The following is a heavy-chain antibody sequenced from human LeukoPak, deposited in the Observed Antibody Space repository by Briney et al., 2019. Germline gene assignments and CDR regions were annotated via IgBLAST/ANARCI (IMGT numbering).Heavy chain of an antibody. Sequence: SQTLSLTCTVSGGSISSGGYYWSWIRQHPGKGLEWIGYIYYSGSTYYNPSLKSRVTISVDTSKNKFSLKLSSVTAADTAVYYCARECSSTSCPIDYWGQGTLVTVSS. CDR3: ARECSSTSCPIDY. CDR2: IYYSGST. D-gene: IGHD2-2*01. V-gene: IGHV4-31*03. J-gene: IGHJ4*02. CDR1: GGSISSGGYY.